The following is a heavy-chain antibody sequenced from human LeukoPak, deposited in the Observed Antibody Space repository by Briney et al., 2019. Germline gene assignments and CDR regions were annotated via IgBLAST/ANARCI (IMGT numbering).Heavy chain of an antibody. J-gene: IGHJ4*02. D-gene: IGHD3-10*01. CDR1: GFSFTTYS. Sequence: GGSLRLSCSASGFSFTTYSMYWVRQAPGKGLEYVSCITNNGDTTYYADSVKGGFTISRDNSKSTLYLQLGSLRAEDTAVYSCVKGWVRGVMNYWGQGTLVTVSS. CDR3: VKGWVRGVMNY. CDR2: ITNNGDTT. V-gene: IGHV3-64D*06.